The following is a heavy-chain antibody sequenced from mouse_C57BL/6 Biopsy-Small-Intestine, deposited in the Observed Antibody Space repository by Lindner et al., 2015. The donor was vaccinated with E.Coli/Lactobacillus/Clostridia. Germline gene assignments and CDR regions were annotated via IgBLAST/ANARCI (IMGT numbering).Heavy chain of an antibody. CDR3: AAYGYDFDY. J-gene: IGHJ2*01. V-gene: IGHV1-82*01. Sequence: VQLQESGPELVKPGASVKISCKASGYAFSSSWMNWVKQRPGKGLEWIGRIYPGDGDTNYNGKFKDKATLTADKSSSTAYMQLSSLTSEDSAVYYCAAYGYDFDYWGQGTTLTVSS. CDR1: GYAFSSSW. D-gene: IGHD2-2*01. CDR2: IYPGDGDT.